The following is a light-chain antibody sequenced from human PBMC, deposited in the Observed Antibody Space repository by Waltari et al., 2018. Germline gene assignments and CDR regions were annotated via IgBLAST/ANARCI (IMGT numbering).Light chain of an antibody. CDR1: QSVTRA. V-gene: IGKV3-20*01. Sequence: EIVLTQSPGTLYLSPRESATLSCRTSQSVTRALAWYQQKPGQAPRLLIYGASNRATGIPDRFSGSWSGTDFSLTISSLEPEDFAVYYCQHYLRLPVTFGQGTKVEVK. J-gene: IGKJ1*01. CDR3: QHYLRLPVT. CDR2: GAS.